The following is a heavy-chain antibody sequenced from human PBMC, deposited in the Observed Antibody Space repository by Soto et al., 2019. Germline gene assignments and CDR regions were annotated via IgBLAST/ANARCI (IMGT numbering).Heavy chain of an antibody. Sequence: GGSLRLSCAASGFTFSSYAMSWVRQTPGKGLEWVSTLSGSGGTTYYADSVKGQFTISRDNSKNTLYLQMNSLRAEDTAVYYCARDKPDKHIVVVTAYFDYWGQGTLVTVSS. J-gene: IGHJ4*02. CDR3: ARDKPDKHIVVVTAYFDY. CDR1: GFTFSSYA. V-gene: IGHV3-23*01. CDR2: LSGSGGTT. D-gene: IGHD2-21*02.